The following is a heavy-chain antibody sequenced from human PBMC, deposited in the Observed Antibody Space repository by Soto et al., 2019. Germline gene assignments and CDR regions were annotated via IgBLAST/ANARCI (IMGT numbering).Heavy chain of an antibody. CDR2: TSYDGNNK. Sequence: PGGSLRLSSTGSGFTFGNYGMHWVRQSPGKGLEWVASTSYDGNNKYYADSLKGRFTISRDNSKKMVYLQMTSLGPEDTAVYYCAKGGGSARDFDYWGQGALVTVSS. V-gene: IGHV3-30*18. CDR1: GFTFGNYG. J-gene: IGHJ4*02. D-gene: IGHD1-26*01. CDR3: AKGGGSARDFDY.